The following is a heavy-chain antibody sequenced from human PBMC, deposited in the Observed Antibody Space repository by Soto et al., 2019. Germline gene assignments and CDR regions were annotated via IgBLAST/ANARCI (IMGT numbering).Heavy chain of an antibody. Sequence: QAHLMQSGAEVKKPGSSVKVSCKASGGTFSGYAISWVRQRPGRGLEWMGGIIPILGITSYAEKFQGRITIAADESTGTAFMDLRSLISEDTAVYYCARDPRSITGTTSSEDFQYWGPGTLVSVSS. J-gene: IGHJ1*01. CDR2: IIPILGIT. CDR3: ARDPRSITGTTSSEDFQY. D-gene: IGHD1-20*01. CDR1: GGTFSGYA. V-gene: IGHV1-69*01.